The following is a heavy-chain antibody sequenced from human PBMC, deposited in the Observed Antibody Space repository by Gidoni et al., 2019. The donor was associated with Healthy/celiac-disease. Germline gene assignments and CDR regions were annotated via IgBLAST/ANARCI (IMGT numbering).Heavy chain of an antibody. CDR3: ARDVSGGWHAFDI. J-gene: IGHJ3*02. CDR1: GGALSSHNW. Sequence: QVQLQESGPGLVKPSGTLSLTCAVSGGALSSHNWWSWVRQPPGKVLEWIGEIYHIGSTNYNPSLKRRVTISVDTSKSQFSLRLSSVTAADTAVYYCARDVSGGWHAFDIWGQGTMVTVSS. CDR2: IYHIGST. D-gene: IGHD6-19*01. V-gene: IGHV4-4*02.